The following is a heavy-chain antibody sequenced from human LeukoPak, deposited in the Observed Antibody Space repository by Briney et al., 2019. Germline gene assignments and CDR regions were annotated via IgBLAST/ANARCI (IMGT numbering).Heavy chain of an antibody. CDR2: IYYSGNT. D-gene: IGHD5-24*01. Sequence: SETLSLTCTVSGGSISSYYWSWTRQPPGKGLEWIGYIYYSGNTNYNPSLKSRVTISVDTSKNQFSLKLSSVTAADTAVYYCARLGRWLQPQDYWGQGTLVTVSS. J-gene: IGHJ4*02. CDR1: GGSISSYY. V-gene: IGHV4-59*08. CDR3: ARLGRWLQPQDY.